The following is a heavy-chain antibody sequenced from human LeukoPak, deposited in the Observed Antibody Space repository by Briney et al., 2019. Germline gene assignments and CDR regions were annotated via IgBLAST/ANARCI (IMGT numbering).Heavy chain of an antibody. J-gene: IGHJ5*02. CDR2: INAGNGNT. CDR1: GYTFTNYA. Sequence: ASVKVSCKASGYTFTNYAMHWVRQAPGQRLEWMGWINAGNGNTKYSQKFQGRVTITRDTSASTAYMELSSLRSEDTAVYYCARGRMVRGVIITYNWFDPWGQGTLVTVSS. V-gene: IGHV1-3*01. CDR3: ARGRMVRGVIITYNWFDP. D-gene: IGHD3-10*01.